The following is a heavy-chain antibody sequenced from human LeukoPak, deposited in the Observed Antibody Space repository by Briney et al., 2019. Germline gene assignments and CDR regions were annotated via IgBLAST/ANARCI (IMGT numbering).Heavy chain of an antibody. CDR1: GGSISSGSYY. CDR2: IYTSGST. D-gene: IGHD6-13*01. J-gene: IGHJ1*01. Sequence: SETLSLTCTVSGGSISSGSYYWSWIRQPAGKGLEWIGRIYTSGSTNYNPSLKSRVTISVDTSKNQFSLKLSSVSAADTAVYYCARAPSIAPAGHTDWGQGTLVTVSS. CDR3: ARAPSIAPAGHTD. V-gene: IGHV4-61*02.